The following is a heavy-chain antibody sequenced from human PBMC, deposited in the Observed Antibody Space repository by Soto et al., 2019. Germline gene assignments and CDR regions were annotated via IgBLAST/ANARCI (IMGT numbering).Heavy chain of an antibody. CDR3: ARDQHSGSCWAPGYYCYYGMDV. D-gene: IGHD1-26*01. CDR2: INPSGGST. V-gene: IGHV1-46*01. Sequence: ASVKVSCKASGYTFTSYYMHWVRQAPGQGLEWMGIINPSGGSTSYAQKFQGRVTMTRDTSTSTVYMELSSLSSEDTAVFYCARDQHSGSCWAPGYYCYYGMDVWGQGTTVAVSS. J-gene: IGHJ6*02. CDR1: GYTFTSYY.